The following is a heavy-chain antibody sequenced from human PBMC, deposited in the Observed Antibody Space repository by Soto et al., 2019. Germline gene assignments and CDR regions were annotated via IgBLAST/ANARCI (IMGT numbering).Heavy chain of an antibody. D-gene: IGHD6-6*01. Sequence: GGSLRLSCAASGFTFSSYGMHWVRQAPGKGLEWVAVIWYDGSNKYYADSVKGRFTISRDNSKNTLYLQMNSLRAEDTAVYYCARGHLLAAHTPRYYFDYWGQGTLVTVSS. V-gene: IGHV3-33*01. CDR3: ARGHLLAAHTPRYYFDY. CDR1: GFTFSSYG. J-gene: IGHJ4*02. CDR2: IWYDGSNK.